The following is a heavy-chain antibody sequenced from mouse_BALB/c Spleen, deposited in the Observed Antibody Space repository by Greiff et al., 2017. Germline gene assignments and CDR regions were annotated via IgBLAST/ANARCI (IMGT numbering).Heavy chain of an antibody. Sequence: EVKLQESRGGLVQPGGSRKLSCAASGFTFSSFGMHWVRQAPEKGLEWVAYISSGSSTIYYADTVKGRFTISRDNPKNTLFLQMTSLRSEDTAMYYCARSGEYYVPFAYWGQGTLVTVSA. D-gene: IGHD1-1*01. CDR2: ISSGSSTI. CDR1: GFTFSSFG. V-gene: IGHV5-17*02. CDR3: ARSGEYYVPFAY. J-gene: IGHJ3*01.